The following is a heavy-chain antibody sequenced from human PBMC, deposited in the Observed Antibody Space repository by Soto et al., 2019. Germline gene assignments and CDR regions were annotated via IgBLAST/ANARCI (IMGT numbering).Heavy chain of an antibody. J-gene: IGHJ6*03. CDR2: INHSGST. D-gene: IGHD6-13*01. V-gene: IGHV4-34*01. Sequence: PSETLSLTCAGYVGSFSGYYWSWIRQPPGKGLEWIGEINHSGSTNYNPSLKSRVTISVDTSKNQFSLKLSSVTAADTAVYYCARGRGIAARRYYYYYMDVWGKGTTVTVSS. CDR3: ARGRGIAARRYYYYYMDV. CDR1: VGSFSGYY.